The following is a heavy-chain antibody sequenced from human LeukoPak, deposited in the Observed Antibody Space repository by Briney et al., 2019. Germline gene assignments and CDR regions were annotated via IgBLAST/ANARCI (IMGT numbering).Heavy chain of an antibody. CDR1: DGSISSSTYY. V-gene: IGHV4-39*07. D-gene: IGHD6-19*01. CDR2: IYYSGST. CDR3: ARDEKNSQNGWSHFDS. Sequence: SETLSLTCTVSDGSISSSTYYWGWIRQPPGKGLEWIGSIYYSGSTYYNPSLKSRVTISVDTSKNQFSLKLSSVTAADTAVYYCARDEKNSQNGWSHFDSWGQGTLVTVSS. J-gene: IGHJ4*02.